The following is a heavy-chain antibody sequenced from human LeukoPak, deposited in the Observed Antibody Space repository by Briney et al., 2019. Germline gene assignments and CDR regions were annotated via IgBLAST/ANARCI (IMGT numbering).Heavy chain of an antibody. D-gene: IGHD3-10*01. Sequence: SQILSLTCTVSGGSISINDYYWSWIRQTPGKGLEWIGYIYYSGSTYYNPSLKSRVTISVDTSKNQFSLKLTSVTAADTAVYYCARRFTMVRGTRRDGFDIWGQGTMVTVSS. V-gene: IGHV4-30-4*01. CDR2: IYYSGST. J-gene: IGHJ3*02. CDR1: GGSISINDYY. CDR3: ARRFTMVRGTRRDGFDI.